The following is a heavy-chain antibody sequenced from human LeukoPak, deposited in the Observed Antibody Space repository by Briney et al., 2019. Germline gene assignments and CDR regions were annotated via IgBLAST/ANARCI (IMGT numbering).Heavy chain of an antibody. V-gene: IGHV1-2*02. CDR3: ARGMYSSGWYGSFDY. CDR1: GYTFTVYY. D-gene: IGHD6-19*01. CDR2: INPHSGGT. Sequence: ASVKVSCKASGYTFTVYYIHWVRQAPGQGLEWMGWINPHSGGTNYGQKFKGRVTMTRDTYISTAYMEVSRLTSDDTAVYYCARGMYSSGWYGSFDYWGQGTLVTVSS. J-gene: IGHJ4*02.